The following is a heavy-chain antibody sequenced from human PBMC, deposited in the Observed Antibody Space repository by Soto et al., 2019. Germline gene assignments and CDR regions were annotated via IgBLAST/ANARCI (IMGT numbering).Heavy chain of an antibody. Sequence: EVQLVESGGGLVKPGGSLRLYCAASGFTFSNAWMNWVRQAPGKGLEWVGRIKSKTDGGTTDYAAPVKGRFTISRDDSKNTLYLQMNSLKTEDTAVYYCTSETVAGNLFDYWGQGTLVTVSS. V-gene: IGHV3-15*07. J-gene: IGHJ4*02. CDR1: GFTFSNAW. D-gene: IGHD6-19*01. CDR2: IKSKTDGGTT. CDR3: TSETVAGNLFDY.